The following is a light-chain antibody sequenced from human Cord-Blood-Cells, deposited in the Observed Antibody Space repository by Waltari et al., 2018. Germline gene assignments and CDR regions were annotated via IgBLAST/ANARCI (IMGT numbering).Light chain of an antibody. V-gene: IGKV1-39*01. CDR1: QSISSY. CDR2: AAS. Sequence: DIQMTQSPSSLSASVGDRVTITCRASQSISSYLNWYQRKPGKAPKLLIYAASSLQSGVPSRFSGSGSGTDFTLTISSLQPEDFATYYCQQSCSTPRTFGQGTKVEIK. J-gene: IGKJ1*01. CDR3: QQSCSTPRT.